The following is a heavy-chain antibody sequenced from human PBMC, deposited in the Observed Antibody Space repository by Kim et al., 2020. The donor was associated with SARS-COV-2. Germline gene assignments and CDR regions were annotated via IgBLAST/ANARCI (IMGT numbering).Heavy chain of an antibody. D-gene: IGHD3-3*01. J-gene: IGHJ4*02. CDR3: AAVEWLLDVRDFDY. CDR1: GFTFTSSA. CDR2: IVVGSGNT. Sequence: SVKVSCKASGFTFTSSAVQWVRQARGQRLEWIGWIVVGSGNTNYAQKFQERVTITRDMSTSTAYMELSSLRSEDTAVYYCAAVEWLLDVRDFDYWGQGTLVTVSS. V-gene: IGHV1-58*01.